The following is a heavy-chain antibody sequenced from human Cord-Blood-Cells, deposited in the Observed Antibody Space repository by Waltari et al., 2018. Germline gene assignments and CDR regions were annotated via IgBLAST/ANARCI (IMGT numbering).Heavy chain of an antibody. Sequence: EVQLVESGGGLVKPGGSLRLSCAASGFTFSSFRMNWVRQAPGKGLEWVSSISSSSSYIYYADSVKGRFTISRDNAKNSLYLQMNSLRAEDTAVYYCASILGIPGGYWGQGTLVTVSS. V-gene: IGHV3-21*01. CDR2: ISSSSSYI. D-gene: IGHD7-27*01. CDR1: GFTFSSFR. CDR3: ASILGIPGGY. J-gene: IGHJ4*02.